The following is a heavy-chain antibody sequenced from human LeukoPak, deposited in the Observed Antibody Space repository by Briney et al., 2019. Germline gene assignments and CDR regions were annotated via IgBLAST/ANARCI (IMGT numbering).Heavy chain of an antibody. CDR1: GYTFTSYD. CDR3: ARGTYYYDSSGYYYVDAFDI. CDR2: MNPNSGNT. V-gene: IGHV1-8*01. D-gene: IGHD3-22*01. Sequence: ASVKVSCKASGYTFTSYDINWVRQATGQGLEWMGWMNPNSGNTGYAQKFQGRVTMTRNTSISTAYMELSSLRSEDTAVYYCARGTYYYDSSGYYYVDAFDIWAQGAMVTVSS. J-gene: IGHJ3*02.